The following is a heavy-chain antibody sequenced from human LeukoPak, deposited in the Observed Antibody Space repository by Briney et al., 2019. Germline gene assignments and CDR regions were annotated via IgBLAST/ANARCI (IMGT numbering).Heavy chain of an antibody. J-gene: IGHJ5*02. CDR1: GGSISSFY. Sequence: SETLSLTCSVSGGSISSFYWSWIRQSAGKGLEYIGRIYPSGSTIYSPPLKSRVTIFVDMSKNQFSLKLSSVTAADTAVYYCARDNIPVAGTGLSWFDPWGQGTLVTVSS. D-gene: IGHD6-13*01. V-gene: IGHV4-4*07. CDR3: ARDNIPVAGTGLSWFDP. CDR2: IYPSGST.